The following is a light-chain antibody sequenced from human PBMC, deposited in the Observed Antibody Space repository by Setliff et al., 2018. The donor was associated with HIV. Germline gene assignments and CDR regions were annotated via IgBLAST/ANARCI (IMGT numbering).Light chain of an antibody. J-gene: IGLJ1*01. CDR2: QAS. Sequence: QSALTQPASVSGSPGQSITIPCTGTSGDVGRYNLVSWYQQQPGKPLKLMIYQASKRPSGVSNRFSGSKSGNTASLTISGLQAEDEADYYCCSNTGSNTYVFGTGTKVTV. V-gene: IGLV2-23*01. CDR1: SGDVGRYNL. CDR3: CSNTGSNTYV.